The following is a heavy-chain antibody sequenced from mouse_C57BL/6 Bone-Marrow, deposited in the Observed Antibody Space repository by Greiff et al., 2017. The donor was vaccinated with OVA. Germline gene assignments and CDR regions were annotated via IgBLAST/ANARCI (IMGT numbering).Heavy chain of an antibody. CDR2: IYPRDGST. CDR3: ARSVYPWAMDY. V-gene: IGHV1-78*01. D-gene: IGHD2-1*01. CDR1: GYTFTDHT. J-gene: IGHJ4*01. Sequence: VKLVESDAELVKPGASVKISCKVSGYTFTDHTIHWMKQRPEQGLEWIGYIYPRDGSTKYNEKFKGKATLTADKYSSTAYIQLNSLTSEDSAVYFCARSVYPWAMDYWGQVTSVTVSS.